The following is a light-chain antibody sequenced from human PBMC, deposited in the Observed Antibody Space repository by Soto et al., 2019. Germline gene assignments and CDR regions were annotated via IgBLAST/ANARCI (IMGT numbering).Light chain of an antibody. V-gene: IGKV3D-15*01. CDR1: QSVASRN. Sequence: EIVLTQSPGTLSLSPGERATLSCRASQSVASRNLAWYQQKPGQAPRLLIYGASTRATGIPARFSGSGSGTEFTLTISSLQSEDFAVYYCQQYNNWPGTFGGGTKVDI. CDR2: GAS. CDR3: QQYNNWPGT. J-gene: IGKJ4*01.